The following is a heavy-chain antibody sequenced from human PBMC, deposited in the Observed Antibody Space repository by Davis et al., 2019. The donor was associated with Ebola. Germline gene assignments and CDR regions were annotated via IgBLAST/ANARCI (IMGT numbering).Heavy chain of an antibody. CDR3: ARLVAHYDSSGYAYFDY. J-gene: IGHJ4*02. CDR2: TPFIGGN. V-gene: IGHV4-59*01. Sequence: MPGGSLRLSCTVSGASITSYYWSWIRQPPGKGLEWMGYTPFIGGNKYSPSLKSRVTMSVDTSKKQFSLKLRSVTAADTAVYYCARLVAHYDSSGYAYFDYWGQGALVTVSS. D-gene: IGHD3-22*01. CDR1: GASITSYY.